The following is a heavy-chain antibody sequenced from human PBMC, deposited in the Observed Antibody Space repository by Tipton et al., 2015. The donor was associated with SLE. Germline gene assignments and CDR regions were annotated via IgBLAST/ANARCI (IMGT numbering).Heavy chain of an antibody. CDR1: GGSISSHY. CDR3: ARGPGLFDY. CDR2: IYHSGST. J-gene: IGHJ4*02. D-gene: IGHD3-10*01. Sequence: TLSLTCTVSGGSISSHYWSWIRQPPGKGLEWIGEIYHSGSTNYNPSLKSRVTISVDKSKNQFSLKLSSVTAADTAVYYCARGPGLFDYWGQGTLVTVSS. V-gene: IGHV4-59*11.